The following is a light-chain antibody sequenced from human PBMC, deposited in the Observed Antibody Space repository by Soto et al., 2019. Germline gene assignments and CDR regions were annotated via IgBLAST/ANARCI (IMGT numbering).Light chain of an antibody. CDR1: SSDVGSYNR. Sequence: QSALTQPPSVSGSPGQSVTISCTGTSSDVGSYNRVSWYQQPPGTAPKLMIYEVSNRPSGVPDRFSGSKSGNTASLTISGLQAEDEAEYYCSSYTNNITLVFGGGTQLTVL. J-gene: IGLJ2*01. CDR3: SSYTNNITLV. CDR2: EVS. V-gene: IGLV2-18*02.